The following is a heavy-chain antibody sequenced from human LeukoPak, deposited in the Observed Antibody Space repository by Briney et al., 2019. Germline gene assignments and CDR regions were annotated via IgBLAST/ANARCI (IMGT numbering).Heavy chain of an antibody. CDR3: ARGGVDYYFDY. CDR2: ISYDGSNK. D-gene: IGHD3-16*01. Sequence: GGSLRLSCAASGFTFSSYAMSWVRQAPGKGLEWVAVISYDGSNKYYADSVKGRFTISRDNSKNTLYLQMNSLRAEDTAVYYCARGGVDYYFDYWGQGTLVTVSS. J-gene: IGHJ4*02. CDR1: GFTFSSYA. V-gene: IGHV3-30*04.